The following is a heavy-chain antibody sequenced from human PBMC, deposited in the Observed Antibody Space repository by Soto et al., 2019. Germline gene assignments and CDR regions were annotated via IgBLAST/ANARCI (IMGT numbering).Heavy chain of an antibody. CDR1: RYTFTNYN. V-gene: IGHV1-8*01. J-gene: IGHJ4*02. D-gene: IGHD6-6*01. CDR2: MNPNSGNK. Sequence: SCNATRYTFTNYNINLVRHTPGQGLEWMGGMNPNSGNKGYAQKFQGRVTMTRNTSISTAYMELSSLRPEDTAVYYCARTDKEYSSSAPDYWGQGTLVTVSS. CDR3: ARTDKEYSSSAPDY.